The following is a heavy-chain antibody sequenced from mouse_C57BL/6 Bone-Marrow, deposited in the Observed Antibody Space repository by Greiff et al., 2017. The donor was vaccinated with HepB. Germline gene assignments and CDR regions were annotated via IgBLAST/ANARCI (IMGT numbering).Heavy chain of an antibody. CDR2: INPYNGGT. V-gene: IGHV1-19*01. CDR1: GYTFTDYY. CDR3: AFTTANYFDY. J-gene: IGHJ2*01. D-gene: IGHD1-2*01. Sequence: VQLKESGPVLVKPGASVKMSCKASGYTFTDYYMNWVKQSHGKSLEWIGVINPYNGGTSYNQKFKGKATLTVDKSSSTAYMELNSLTSEDSAVYYCAFTTANYFDYWGQGTTLTVSS.